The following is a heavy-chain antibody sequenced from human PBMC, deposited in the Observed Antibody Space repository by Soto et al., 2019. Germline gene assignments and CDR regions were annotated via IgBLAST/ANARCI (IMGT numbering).Heavy chain of an antibody. CDR3: AKDRQPDGRWLFDH. CDR1: GFTFSTYA. J-gene: IGHJ4*02. CDR2: MYGNGGGI. D-gene: IGHD2-8*01. Sequence: EVQLLESGGGLVQPGGSLRLSCAASGFTFSTYAMSWVRQAPGKGLEWVSGMYGNGGGISYADSVKGRFTISRDNSNNMLYLQMHSLRAEDTAVYYCAKDRQPDGRWLFDHWGQGTLVTVSS. V-gene: IGHV3-23*01.